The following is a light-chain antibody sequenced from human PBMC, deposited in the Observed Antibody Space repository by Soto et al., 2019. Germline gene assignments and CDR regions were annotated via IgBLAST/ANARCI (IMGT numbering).Light chain of an antibody. CDR1: SSDVGAYNY. V-gene: IGLV2-14*03. CDR3: SSYTTSTPLV. J-gene: IGLJ2*01. Sequence: QSALTQPASVSGSPGQSITISCTGTSSDVGAYNYVSWYQQHPGKAPKLMIYDVSNRPSGVSNRFSGSKSGNTAFLAISGLQADDEADYYCSSYTTSTPLVFGGGTKVTVL. CDR2: DVS.